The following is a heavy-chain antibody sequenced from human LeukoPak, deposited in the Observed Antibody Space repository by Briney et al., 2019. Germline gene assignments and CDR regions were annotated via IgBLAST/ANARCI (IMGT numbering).Heavy chain of an antibody. CDR3: AKLSKDYDFWSGYYLGQHWYYFDY. CDR2: ISGSGGST. D-gene: IGHD3-3*01. CDR1: GFTFSSYA. V-gene: IGHV3-23*01. J-gene: IGHJ4*02. Sequence: PGGSLRLSCAASGFTFSSYAMSWVRQAPGKGLEWVSAISGSGGSTYYADSVKGRFTISRDNSKNTLYLQMNSLRAEDTAVYYCAKLSKDYDFWSGYYLGQHWYYFDYWGQGTLVTVSS.